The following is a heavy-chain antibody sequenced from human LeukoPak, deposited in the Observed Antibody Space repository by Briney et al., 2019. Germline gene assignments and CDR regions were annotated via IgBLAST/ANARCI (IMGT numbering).Heavy chain of an antibody. Sequence: GASVKVSCKASGYIFTKYGVSWVRQAPGQGLEWMAWISSYNGDTNYAQKFQGRVTLTTDTSTSTVFMELTNFNTDDTAVYYCARDPSNTSGRYLFFDYWGQGTLVTVSS. CDR2: ISSYNGDT. V-gene: IGHV1-18*01. J-gene: IGHJ4*02. CDR3: ARDPSNTSGRYLFFDY. D-gene: IGHD6-19*01. CDR1: GYIFTKYG.